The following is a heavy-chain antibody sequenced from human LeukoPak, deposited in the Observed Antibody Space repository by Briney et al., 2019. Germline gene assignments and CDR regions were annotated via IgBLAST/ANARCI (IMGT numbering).Heavy chain of an antibody. CDR3: ARVGVGYSYGAAFDY. D-gene: IGHD5-18*01. J-gene: IGHJ4*02. V-gene: IGHV4-39*07. CDR2: IYYSGST. CDR1: GGSISSSSYY. Sequence: SETLSLTCTVSGGSISSSSYYWGWIRQPPGKGLEWIGSIYYSGSTYYNPSLKSRVTISVDTSKNQFSLKLSSVTAADTAVYYCARVGVGYSYGAAFDYWGQGTLVTVSS.